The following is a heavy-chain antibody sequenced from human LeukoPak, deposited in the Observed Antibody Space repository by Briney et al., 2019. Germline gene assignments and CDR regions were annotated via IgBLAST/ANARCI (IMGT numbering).Heavy chain of an antibody. V-gene: IGHV3-9*01. CDR3: AKSLATVVTSRFDY. CDR1: GFTFDDYA. D-gene: IGHD4-23*01. J-gene: IGHJ4*02. CDR2: IGWNSGSI. Sequence: AGGSLRLSCAASGFTFDDYAMHWVRQAPGKGLEWVSGIGWNSGSIGYADSVKGRFTISRDNAKNSPYLQMNSLRAEDTALYYCAKSLATVVTSRFDYWGQGTLVTVSS.